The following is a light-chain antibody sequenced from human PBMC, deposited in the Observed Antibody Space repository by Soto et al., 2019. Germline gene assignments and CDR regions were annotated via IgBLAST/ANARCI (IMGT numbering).Light chain of an antibody. V-gene: IGKV3D-15*01. Sequence: MTQSPSSVSASVGDRVTITCRARQGISSWLAWYQQKPGQAPRLLIYGASSRATGIPDRFSDSGSGTDFTLTISSLQSEDFAVYYCQQYNNWPPITFGQGTRLEIK. CDR2: GAS. CDR1: QGISSW. CDR3: QQYNNWPPIT. J-gene: IGKJ5*01.